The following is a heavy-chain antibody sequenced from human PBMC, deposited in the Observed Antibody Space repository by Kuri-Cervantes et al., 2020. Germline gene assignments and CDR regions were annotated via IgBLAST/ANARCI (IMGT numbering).Heavy chain of an antibody. J-gene: IGHJ4*02. D-gene: IGHD6-13*01. CDR3: AREGHSSSWYN. Sequence: SVKVSCKASGSTFSSYAISWVRQAPGQGLEWMGWIIPIFGTANYAQKFQGRVTITADKSTSTAYMELSSLRSEDTAVYYCAREGHSSSWYNWGQGTLVTVSS. CDR2: IIPIFGTA. CDR1: GSTFSSYA. V-gene: IGHV1-69*06.